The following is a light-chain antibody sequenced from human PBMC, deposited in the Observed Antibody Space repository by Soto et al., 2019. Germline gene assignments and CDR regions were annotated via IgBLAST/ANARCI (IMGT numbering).Light chain of an antibody. Sequence: QSALTQPASVSGSPGQSITISCTGTSIDVGGYNYVSWYQRNPGKAPKLMIYDVTNRPSGVSNRFSGSKSGNTASLTISGLQAEDEADYYCSSYTRSSTLVVFGGGTKLTVL. V-gene: IGLV2-14*03. CDR2: DVT. J-gene: IGLJ2*01. CDR3: SSYTRSSTLVV. CDR1: SIDVGGYNY.